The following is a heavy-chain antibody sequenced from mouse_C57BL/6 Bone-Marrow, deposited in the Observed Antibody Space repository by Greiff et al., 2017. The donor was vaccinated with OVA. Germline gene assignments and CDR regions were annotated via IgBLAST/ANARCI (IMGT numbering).Heavy chain of an antibody. J-gene: IGHJ3*01. Sequence: QVQLKQPGAELVKPGASVKLSCKASGYTFTSYWMQWVKQRPGQGLEWIGEIDPSDSYTNYNQKFKGKATLTVDTSSSTAYMQLSSLTSEDSAVYYGASAVFAYWGQGTLVTVSA. CDR1: GYTFTSYW. CDR3: ASAVFAY. CDR2: IDPSDSYT. V-gene: IGHV1-50*01.